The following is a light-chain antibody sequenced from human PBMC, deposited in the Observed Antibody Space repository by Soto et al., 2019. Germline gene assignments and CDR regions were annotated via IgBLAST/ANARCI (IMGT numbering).Light chain of an antibody. CDR1: RSYVGGYNY. J-gene: IGLJ1*01. Sequence: QSVLTQPASLSGAFGQSITLSPTGNRSYVGGYNYVAWYQQHPGKAPKLIIYDVINRPSGVSNRFSGSKSGNTASLTISGLQAEDEADYYCSSYTSSHTYVFGSGTKVTVL. V-gene: IGLV2-14*01. CDR2: DVI. CDR3: SSYTSSHTYV.